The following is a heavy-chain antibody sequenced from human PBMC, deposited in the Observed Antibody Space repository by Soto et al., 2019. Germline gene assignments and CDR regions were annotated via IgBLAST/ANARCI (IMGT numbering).Heavy chain of an antibody. J-gene: IGHJ4*02. CDR3: VKGEYYYDSSGYYPFDY. CDR1: GFTFSIYA. Sequence: GGSLRLSCSASGFTFSIYAMHWVCQAPGKGLEYVSSISTNGGSTDYADSVKGRFTISRDNSKNTVYLQMSSLRVEDTAVYYCVKGEYYYDSSGYYPFDYWGQGT. V-gene: IGHV3-64D*06. D-gene: IGHD3-22*01. CDR2: ISTNGGST.